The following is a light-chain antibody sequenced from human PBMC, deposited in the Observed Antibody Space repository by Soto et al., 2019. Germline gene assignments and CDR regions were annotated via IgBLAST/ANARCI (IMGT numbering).Light chain of an antibody. J-gene: IGKJ2*01. Sequence: IVLTQSPGTLSLSPGERATLSCRASRSVSADYLAWYQQKPGQAPRLLIYGASSRASGIPDRFSGGGSGADFTLTISSLEPEDFVVYFCLQYGSSPRTFGQGTTLE. CDR2: GAS. V-gene: IGKV3-20*01. CDR3: LQYGSSPRT. CDR1: RSVSADY.